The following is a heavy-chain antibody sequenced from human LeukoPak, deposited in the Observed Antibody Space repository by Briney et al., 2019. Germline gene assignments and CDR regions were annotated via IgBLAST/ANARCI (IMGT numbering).Heavy chain of an antibody. CDR1: GGSISSSTW. CDR3: ARKQWLAVAD. V-gene: IGHV4-4*02. D-gene: IGHD6-19*01. J-gene: IGHJ4*02. Sequence: SETLSLTCAVSGGSISSSTWWSWVHQPPGKGLEWIGEINHSGSTDYNPSLKSRVTISVDKSNNQFSLKLNSVTAADTAVYYCARKQWLAVADWGQGTLVTVSS. CDR2: INHSGST.